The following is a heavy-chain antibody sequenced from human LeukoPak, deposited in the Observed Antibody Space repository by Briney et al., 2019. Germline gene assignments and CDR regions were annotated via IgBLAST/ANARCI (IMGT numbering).Heavy chain of an antibody. CDR2: IIPIFGIP. D-gene: IGHD1-14*01. CDR3: GLSGNHYYYYMDV. Sequence: GASVKVSCKASGGTFRTFAISWVRQAPGQGLEWMGGIIPIFGIPDSAQKFQGRLTITADESTTTAYMELSSLRSDDTAIYYCGLSGNHYYYYMDVWGKGTTVTISS. CDR1: GGTFRTFA. J-gene: IGHJ6*03. V-gene: IGHV1-69*13.